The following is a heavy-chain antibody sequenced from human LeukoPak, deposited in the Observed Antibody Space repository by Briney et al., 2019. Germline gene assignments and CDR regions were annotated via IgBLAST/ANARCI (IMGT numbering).Heavy chain of an antibody. V-gene: IGHV1-69*05. CDR3: ARSHPDGGYYYYYMDV. CDR2: IIPIFGTA. J-gene: IGHJ6*03. Sequence: ASVKVSCKASGYTFSSYAISWVRQAPGQGLEWMGAIIPIFGTANYAQKFQGRVTITTDESTSTAYMKLSSLRSEDTAVYYCARSHPDGGYYYYYMDVWGKGTTVTVSS. CDR1: GYTFSSYA. D-gene: IGHD4-23*01.